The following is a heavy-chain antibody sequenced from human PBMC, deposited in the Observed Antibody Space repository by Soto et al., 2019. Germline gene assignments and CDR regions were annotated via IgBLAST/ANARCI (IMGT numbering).Heavy chain of an antibody. CDR1: GFTFSSYA. CDR3: ASPVRATVTTWVLYYYGMDV. Sequence: QVQLVESGGGVVQPGRSLRLSCAASGFTFSSYAMHWVRQAPGKGLEWVAVISYDGSNKYYADSVKGRFTISRDNAKNSLYMPTRSLRAADTDVYYCASPVRATVTTWVLYYYGMDVWGQETTVTVSS. CDR2: ISYDGSNK. D-gene: IGHD4-17*01. V-gene: IGHV3-30-3*01. J-gene: IGHJ6*02.